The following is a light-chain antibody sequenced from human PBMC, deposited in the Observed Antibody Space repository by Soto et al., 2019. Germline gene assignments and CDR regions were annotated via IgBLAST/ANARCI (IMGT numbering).Light chain of an antibody. CDR1: QDISNY. CDR2: DAS. CDR3: QQDDSRPRT. Sequence: SQMPQFPSALAASVGDRVTITCQASQDISNYLNWYQQKPGKAPKVLIYDASNLETGVPSRFSGSGSGTDFTFTISSLQPEDITTYFCQQDDSRPRTFGGGTKVDIK. V-gene: IGKV1-33*01. J-gene: IGKJ4*01.